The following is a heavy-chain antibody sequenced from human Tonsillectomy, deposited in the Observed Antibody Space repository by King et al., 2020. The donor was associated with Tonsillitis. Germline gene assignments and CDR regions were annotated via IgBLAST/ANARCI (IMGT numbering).Heavy chain of an antibody. Sequence: AQLVQSGAEVKKPRESLKISCKGSGYSFITYWIGWVRQKPGKGPEWMGIIYPGDSDTRYSPSFQGQVTISADKSISTAYLQWSSLKASDTAMYYCARNPTMMDPFDYWGQGTLVTVSS. J-gene: IGHJ4*02. D-gene: IGHD3-22*01. V-gene: IGHV5-51*01. CDR2: IYPGDSDT. CDR3: ARNPTMMDPFDY. CDR1: GYSFITYW.